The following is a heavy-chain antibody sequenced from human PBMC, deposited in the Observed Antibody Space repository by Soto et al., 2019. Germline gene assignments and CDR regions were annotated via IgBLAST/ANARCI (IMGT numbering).Heavy chain of an antibody. CDR1: GFTVRNNY. CDR3: AIPTGLEVTGPDY. CDR2: IYSGGYT. D-gene: IGHD6-19*01. V-gene: IGHV3-53*01. Sequence: GGSLRLSCAVSGFTVRNNYMRWVRQAPGKGLEGVSVIYSGGYTAYADSVKGRFSIFRDNSTNTLYLQTNSLNADDTAVFYCAIPTGLEVTGPDYWGQGSLVTVSS. J-gene: IGHJ4*02.